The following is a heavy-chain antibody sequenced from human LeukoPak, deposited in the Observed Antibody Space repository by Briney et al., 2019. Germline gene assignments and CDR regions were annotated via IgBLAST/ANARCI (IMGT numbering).Heavy chain of an antibody. CDR1: GYTFTSYG. D-gene: IGHD6-6*01. CDR2: ISAYNGNT. Sequence: GASVKVSCKASGYTFTSYGISWVRQAPGQGLEWMGWISAYNGNTNYAQKLQGRVTMTTDTSTSTAYMELRSLRSDDTAVYYCARRGIAARYYYYYMDVWGKGTTVTVSS. CDR3: ARRGIAARYYYYYMDV. V-gene: IGHV1-18*01. J-gene: IGHJ6*03.